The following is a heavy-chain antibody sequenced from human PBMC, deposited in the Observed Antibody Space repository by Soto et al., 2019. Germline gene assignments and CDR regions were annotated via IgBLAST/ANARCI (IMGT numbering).Heavy chain of an antibody. CDR3: ARDSASGMDV. D-gene: IGHD3-10*01. Sequence: SETLSLTCSVYGGSFSGYYWSWIRQPPGKGLEWIGEINHSGSTNYNPSLKSRVTISVDTSKNQFSLKLSSVTAADTAVYYCARDSASGMDVWGKGTTVTVSS. CDR1: GGSFSGYY. V-gene: IGHV4-34*01. CDR2: INHSGST. J-gene: IGHJ6*04.